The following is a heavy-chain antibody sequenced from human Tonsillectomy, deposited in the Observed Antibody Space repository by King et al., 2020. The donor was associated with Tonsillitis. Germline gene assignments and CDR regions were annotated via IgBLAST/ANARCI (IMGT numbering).Heavy chain of an antibody. J-gene: IGHJ4*02. CDR1: GYTFTSYW. D-gene: IGHD3-22*01. CDR3: ASSRLQKYYYDNSLDY. V-gene: IGHV5-51*01. CDR2: IYPGDSET. Sequence: DAQLVQSGAEVKQPGESLKISCKGSGYTFTSYWIGWVRQMPGKGLEWMGIIYPGDSETSYSPSFQGQVTISADKSISTAYLQWSSLKASDTAMYYCASSRLQKYYYDNSLDYWGQGTLVTVSS.